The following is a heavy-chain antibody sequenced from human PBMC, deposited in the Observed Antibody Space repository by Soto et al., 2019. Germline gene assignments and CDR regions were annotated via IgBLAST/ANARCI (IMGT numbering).Heavy chain of an antibody. J-gene: IGHJ3*02. V-gene: IGHV4-34*01. CDR3: ARDGCSGGSCLPRAFDI. CDR1: GGSFSGYY. D-gene: IGHD2-15*01. CDR2: INHSGST. Sequence: SETLSLTCAVYGGSFSGYYWSWIRQPPGKGLEWIGEINHSGSTNYNPSLKSRVTISVDTSKNQFSLKLSSVTAADTAVYYCARDGCSGGSCLPRAFDIWGQGTMVTVSS.